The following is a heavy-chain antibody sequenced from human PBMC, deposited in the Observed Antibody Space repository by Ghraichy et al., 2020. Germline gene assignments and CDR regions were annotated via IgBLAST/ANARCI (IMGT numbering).Heavy chain of an antibody. CDR3: ARHGGGAYFNS. D-gene: IGHD2-21*01. J-gene: IGHJ4*02. CDR1: GDSINNDHYY. V-gene: IGHV4-39*01. CDR2: ISYSGST. Sequence: SQTLSLTCTFSGDSINNDHYYWGWIRQPPGKGLEWIGSISYSGSTYYNPSLKSRLTISVAPSKNRFSLTLTSVTAADTAVYYCARHGGGAYFNSWGQGTLVPVSS.